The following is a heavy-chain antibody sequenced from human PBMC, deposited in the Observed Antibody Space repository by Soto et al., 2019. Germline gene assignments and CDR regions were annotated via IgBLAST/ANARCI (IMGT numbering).Heavy chain of an antibody. CDR3: SSGYYYFDY. V-gene: IGHV4-59*11. CDR1: GGSISTHY. Sequence: QVQLQESGPGLVKPSETLSLTCTVSGGSISTHYWSCMRQPPGKGLEWIAYIYYSGSTKYNPSLKSRVTMSIDMSKNQFSLNLSSVTAADTAVYYCSSGYYYFDYWGQGTLVTVSS. J-gene: IGHJ4*02. CDR2: IYYSGST. D-gene: IGHD2-2*03.